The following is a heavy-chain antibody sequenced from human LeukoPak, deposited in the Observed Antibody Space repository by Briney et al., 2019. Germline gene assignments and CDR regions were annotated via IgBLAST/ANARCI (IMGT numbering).Heavy chain of an antibody. CDR2: INHSGST. V-gene: IGHV4-34*01. Sequence: SSETLSLTCAVYGGSFSGYYWSWIRQPPGKGLEWIGEINHSGSTNYNPSLKSRVTISVDTSKNQFSLKLSSVTAADTAVYYCARGDYCGGDCYLPDYRGQGTLVTVSS. CDR3: ARGDYCGGDCYLPDY. D-gene: IGHD2-21*02. J-gene: IGHJ4*02. CDR1: GGSFSGYY.